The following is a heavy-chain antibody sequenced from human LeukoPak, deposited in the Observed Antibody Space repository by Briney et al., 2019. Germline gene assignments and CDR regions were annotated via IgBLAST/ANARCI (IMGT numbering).Heavy chain of an antibody. Sequence: ASVKVSCKASGYTLTGYYMHWVRQAPGQGLEWMGWINPNSGGTNYAQKFQGRVTMTRDTSISTAYMELSRLRSDDTAVYYCARVWAYYYYGSGSIVDDAFDIWGQGTMVTVSS. CDR3: ARVWAYYYYGSGSIVDDAFDI. J-gene: IGHJ3*02. CDR2: INPNSGGT. CDR1: GYTLTGYY. V-gene: IGHV1-2*02. D-gene: IGHD3-10*01.